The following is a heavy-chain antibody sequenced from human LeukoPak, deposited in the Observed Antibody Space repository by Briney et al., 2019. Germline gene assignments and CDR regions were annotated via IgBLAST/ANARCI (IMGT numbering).Heavy chain of an antibody. J-gene: IGHJ4*02. CDR2: MNPNSGNT. D-gene: IGHD6-19*01. CDR1: GYTFTSYD. Sequence: GASVKVSCKASGYTFTSYDINWVRQATGQGLEWMGWMNPNSGNTGYAQKFQGRVTMTRNTSISTAYMELSSLRSEDTAVYYCARGRAGLYHYQVAVEEDYWGQGTLVTVSS. V-gene: IGHV1-8*01. CDR3: ARGRAGLYHYQVAVEEDY.